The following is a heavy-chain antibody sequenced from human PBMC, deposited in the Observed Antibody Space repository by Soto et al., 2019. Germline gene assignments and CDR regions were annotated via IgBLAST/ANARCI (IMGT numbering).Heavy chain of an antibody. CDR2: ISYDGSNK. CDR3: ARDRTLPRGSYYYGMDV. CDR1: GFTFSSYA. D-gene: IGHD3-10*01. Sequence: GGSLRLSCAASGFTFSSYAMHWVRRAPGKGLEWVAVISYDGSNKYYADSVKGRFTISRDNSKNTLYLQMNSLRAEDTAVYYCARDRTLPRGSYYYGMDVWGQGTTVTVSS. V-gene: IGHV3-30-3*01. J-gene: IGHJ6*02.